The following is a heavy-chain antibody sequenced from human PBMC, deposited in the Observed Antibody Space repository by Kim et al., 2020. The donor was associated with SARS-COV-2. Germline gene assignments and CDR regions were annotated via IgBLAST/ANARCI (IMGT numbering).Heavy chain of an antibody. CDR2: IIPILGIA. CDR3: ARDDIVATDFGLTVYYYGMDV. D-gene: IGHD5-12*01. J-gene: IGHJ6*02. V-gene: IGHV1-69*04. CDR1: GGTFSSYA. Sequence: SVKVSCKASGGTFSSYAISWVRQAPGQGLEWMGRIIPILGIANYAQKFQGRVTITADKSTSTAYMELSSLRSEDTAVYYCARDDIVATDFGLTVYYYGMDVWGQGTTVTVSS.